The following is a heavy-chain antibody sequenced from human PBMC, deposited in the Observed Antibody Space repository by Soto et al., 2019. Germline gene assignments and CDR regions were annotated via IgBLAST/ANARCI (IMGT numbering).Heavy chain of an antibody. CDR2: IIPIFGTA. J-gene: IGHJ4*02. V-gene: IGHV1-69*13. CDR1: GGTFSSYA. D-gene: IGHD6-13*01. CDR3: ARDEPLRNSSDY. Sequence: GASVKVSCKASGGTFSSYAISWVRQAPGQGLEWMGGIIPIFGTANYAQKFQGRVTITADESTSTAYMELSSLRSEDTAVYYCARDEPLRNSSDYWGQGTLVTVSS.